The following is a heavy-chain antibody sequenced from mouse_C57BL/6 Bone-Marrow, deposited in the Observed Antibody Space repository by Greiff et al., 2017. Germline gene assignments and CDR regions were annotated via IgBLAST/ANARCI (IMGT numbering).Heavy chain of an antibody. V-gene: IGHV14-4*01. CDR2: IDPEIGDT. Sequence: VQLQQSGAELVRPGASVKLSCTASGFNIKDDNIHWVKQSPEQGLEWIGWIDPEIGDTEYPSKFQGKATITSDTSANTAYLQLSSLTSEDTAVYYCSSFDGNYFDFWGQGTPLTVAS. J-gene: IGHJ2*01. D-gene: IGHD2-3*01. CDR3: SSFDGNYFDF. CDR1: GFNIKDDN.